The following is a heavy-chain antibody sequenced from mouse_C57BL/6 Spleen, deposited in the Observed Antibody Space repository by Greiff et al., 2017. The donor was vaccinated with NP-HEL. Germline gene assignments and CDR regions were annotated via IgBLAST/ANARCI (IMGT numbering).Heavy chain of an antibody. V-gene: IGHV1-26*01. CDR1: GYTFTDYY. J-gene: IGHJ2*01. CDR2: INPNNGGT. CDR3: SNRGSFYYFDD. Sequence: EVQLQQSGPELVKPGASVKISCKASGYTFTDYYMNWVKQSHGKSLEWIGDINPNNGGTSYNQTFKGKATLTVDKSCNTPYMELRSLTSEDSAVYYCSNRGSFYYFDDWGQGTTLTVSS.